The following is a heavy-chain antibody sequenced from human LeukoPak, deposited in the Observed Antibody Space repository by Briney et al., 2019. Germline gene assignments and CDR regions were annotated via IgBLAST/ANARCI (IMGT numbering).Heavy chain of an antibody. Sequence: GGSLRISCAASGLSFSTYAISWVRQAPGKGLEWVSCITDSGGNTLYADSVKGRFTISRDNSKNTLYLQMNNLRAEDTAIYYCAKSSGGSCYSSVDYWGQGTLVTVSS. CDR3: AKSSGGSCYSSVDY. J-gene: IGHJ4*02. CDR2: ITDSGGNT. D-gene: IGHD2-15*01. V-gene: IGHV3-23*01. CDR1: GLSFSTYA.